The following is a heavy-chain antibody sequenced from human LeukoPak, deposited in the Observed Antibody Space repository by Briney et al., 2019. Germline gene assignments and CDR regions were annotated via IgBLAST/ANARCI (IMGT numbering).Heavy chain of an antibody. V-gene: IGHV4-34*01. CDR3: ARVSPDFWNDYLASFDY. D-gene: IGHD3-3*01. Sequence: SETLSLTCAVYGGSFSGYWSWIRQPPGKGLEWIGKINHSGSTNYNPSLKSRVSISIDASQNPFSLKLSSVTAADTAVYYCARVSPDFWNDYLASFDYWGQGALVTVSS. CDR1: GGSFSGY. J-gene: IGHJ4*02. CDR2: INHSGST.